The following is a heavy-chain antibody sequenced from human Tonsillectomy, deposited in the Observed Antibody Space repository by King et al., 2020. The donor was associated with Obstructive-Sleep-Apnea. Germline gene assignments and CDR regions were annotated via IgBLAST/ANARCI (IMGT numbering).Heavy chain of an antibody. CDR1: GGSISSFY. CDR2: IYYGGST. V-gene: IGHV4-59*08. D-gene: IGHD3-22*01. CDR3: AHGYYDSSGYDAFDI. Sequence: QLQESGPGLVKPSETLSLTCTVSGGSISSFYWSWIRQPPGKGLEWIGYIYYGGSTKYNPSLKSRVTISEDTSKNQFSLKLSSVTAADTAVYYCAHGYYDSSGYDAFDIWGQGTMVIVSS. J-gene: IGHJ3*02.